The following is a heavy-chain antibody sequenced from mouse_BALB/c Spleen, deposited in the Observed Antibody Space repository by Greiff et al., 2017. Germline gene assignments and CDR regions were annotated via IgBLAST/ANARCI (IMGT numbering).Heavy chain of an antibody. CDR1: GYTFTSYW. J-gene: IGHJ4*01. D-gene: IGHD3-3*01. Sequence: QVQLQQPGAELVKPGASVKLSCKASGYTFTSYWMHWVKQRPGQGLEWIGEINPSNGRTNYNEKFKSKATLTVDKSASTAYMQLSSLTSEDSAVYYCASRKGRYAMDDWGQGTSVTVSS. CDR3: ASRKGRYAMDD. V-gene: IGHV1S81*02. CDR2: INPSNGRT.